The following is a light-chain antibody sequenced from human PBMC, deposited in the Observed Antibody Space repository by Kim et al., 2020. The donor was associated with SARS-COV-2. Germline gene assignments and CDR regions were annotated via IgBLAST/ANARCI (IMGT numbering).Light chain of an antibody. CDR3: SSHTTSSTYV. V-gene: IGLV2-14*03. J-gene: IGLJ1*01. CDR1: SIDVAYYKS. Sequence: GRSITIACARSSIDVAYYKSVSCYQQHPGKAPTLIIYDVSERASGLSQRFSASQSGNTASLTISGLRAEDEADYYCSSHTTSSTYVFRSGTTVTVL. CDR2: DVS.